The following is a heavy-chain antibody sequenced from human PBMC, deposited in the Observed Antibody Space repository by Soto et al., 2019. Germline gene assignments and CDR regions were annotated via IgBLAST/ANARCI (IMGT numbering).Heavy chain of an antibody. CDR1: GGTFSSYA. D-gene: IGHD2-15*01. J-gene: IGHJ5*02. CDR3: ARGYCSGGSCYHPLYWFDP. Sequence: QVQLVQSGAEVKKPGSSVKVSCKASGGTFSSYAISWVRQAPGQGLEWMGGIIPIFGTANYAQKFQGRVKITADESTSTAYMELRSLRSEDTAVYYCARGYCSGGSCYHPLYWFDPWGQGALVTVSS. CDR2: IIPIFGTA. V-gene: IGHV1-69*01.